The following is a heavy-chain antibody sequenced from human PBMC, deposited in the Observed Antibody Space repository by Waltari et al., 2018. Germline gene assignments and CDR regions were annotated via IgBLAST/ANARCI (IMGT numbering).Heavy chain of an antibody. J-gene: IGHJ4*02. CDR2: ISSSSSTI. V-gene: IGHV3-48*04. CDR3: ARDQYCTNGVCYTLSFDY. Sequence: WVRQAPGKGREWVSYISSSSSTIYYADSVKGRSTISRDNAKNSLYLQQNSLRAEDTAVYYCARDQYCTNGVCYTLSFDYCGQGTLVTVSS. D-gene: IGHD2-8*01.